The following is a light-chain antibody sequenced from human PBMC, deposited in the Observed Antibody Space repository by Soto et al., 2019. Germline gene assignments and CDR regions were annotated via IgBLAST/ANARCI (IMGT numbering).Light chain of an antibody. CDR3: QQSHRAPWT. CDR2: AAS. CDR1: QTVYNY. J-gene: IGKJ1*01. Sequence: DIQMTQSPPSLAASVGDRVTITCRTIQTVYNYVNWYQQKPGKPPKVLIYAASTLRDGVPSRFSGSGFGTHFVLTITSLGPEDFARYFCQQSHRAPWTFGQGT. V-gene: IGKV1-39*01.